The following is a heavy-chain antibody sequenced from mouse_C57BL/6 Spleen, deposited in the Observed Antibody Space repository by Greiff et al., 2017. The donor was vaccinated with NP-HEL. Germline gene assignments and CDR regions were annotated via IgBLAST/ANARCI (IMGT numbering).Heavy chain of an antibody. V-gene: IGHV1-82*01. D-gene: IGHD2-5*01. J-gene: IGHJ2*01. CDR2: IYPGDGDT. CDR3: ARESNFYFDY. Sequence: VQRVESGPELVKPGASVKISCKASGYAFSSSWMNWVKQRPGKGLEWIGRIYPGDGDTNYNGKFKGKATLTADKSSSTAYMQLSSLTSEDSAVYFCARESNFYFDYWGQGTTLTVSS. CDR1: GYAFSSSW.